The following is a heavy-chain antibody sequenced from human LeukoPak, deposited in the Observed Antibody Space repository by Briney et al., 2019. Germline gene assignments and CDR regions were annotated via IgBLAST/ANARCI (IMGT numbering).Heavy chain of an antibody. V-gene: IGHV1-69*13. J-gene: IGHJ3*02. Sequence: SVKVSCKASGGTFSSYAISWVRQAPGQGLEWMGGIIPIFGTANYAQKFQGRVTITADESTSTAYMELSSLRSEDTAVYYCARSSTSCLGAFDIWGQGTMVTVSS. CDR1: GGTFSSYA. CDR2: IIPIFGTA. D-gene: IGHD2-2*01. CDR3: ARSSTSCLGAFDI.